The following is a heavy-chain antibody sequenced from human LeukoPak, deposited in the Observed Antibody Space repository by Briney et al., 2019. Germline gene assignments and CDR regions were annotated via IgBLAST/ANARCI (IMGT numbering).Heavy chain of an antibody. CDR3: ARDEGYYDFCFAH. V-gene: IGHV4-61*02. D-gene: IGHD3-3*01. J-gene: IGHJ5*02. CDR1: GGSISSGSYY. CDR2: IYTSGST. Sequence: SETLSLTCTVSGGSISSGSYYWSWIRQPAGKGLEWIGRIYTSGSTNYNPSPKSRVTISVDTSKNQFSLKLSSVTAADTAVYYCARDEGYYDFCFAHWGQGTLVTISS.